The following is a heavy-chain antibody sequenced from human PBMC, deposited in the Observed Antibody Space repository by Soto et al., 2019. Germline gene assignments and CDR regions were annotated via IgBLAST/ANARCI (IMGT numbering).Heavy chain of an antibody. D-gene: IGHD4-17*01. CDR3: ARLGTVTYGDAFDI. Sequence: GAAVKLSRTDSGYSFTSYWSGWVRQMPGKGLEWMGIIYPGDSDTRYSPSFQGQVTISADKSISTAYLQWSSLKASDTAMYYCARLGTVTYGDAFDIWGQGTMVTVSS. CDR1: GYSFTSYW. V-gene: IGHV5-51*01. CDR2: IYPGDSDT. J-gene: IGHJ3*02.